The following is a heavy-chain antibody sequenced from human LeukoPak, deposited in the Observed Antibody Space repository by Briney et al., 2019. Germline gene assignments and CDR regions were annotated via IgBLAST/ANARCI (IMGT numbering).Heavy chain of an antibody. V-gene: IGHV3-23*01. Sequence: PGGSLRLSCAASGFTFSSYWMSWVRQAPGKGLEWVSAISGSGGNTYYADSVKGRFTISRDNSKNTLYLQMNSLRAEDTAVYYCAKGFVVVVSATQSSWFDPWGQGTLVTVSS. CDR3: AKGFVVVVSATQSSWFDP. CDR1: GFTFSSYW. CDR2: ISGSGGNT. J-gene: IGHJ5*02. D-gene: IGHD2-15*01.